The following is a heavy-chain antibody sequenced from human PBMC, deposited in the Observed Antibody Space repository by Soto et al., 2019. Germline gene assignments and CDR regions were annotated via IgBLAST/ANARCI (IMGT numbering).Heavy chain of an antibody. CDR3: VRGTLAAAGPDY. J-gene: IGHJ4*02. Sequence: EVQLVESGGGLVQPGGSLRLSCAASGFTFSNYWMTWVRQAPGKGLEWVANIKEDGRDQYYVDSVKGRFTISRDNAHNSLFLEMTSLRAEDAAVYYCVRGTLAAAGPDYWGQGTLVTVSS. CDR2: IKEDGRDQ. V-gene: IGHV3-7*04. D-gene: IGHD6-13*01. CDR1: GFTFSNYW.